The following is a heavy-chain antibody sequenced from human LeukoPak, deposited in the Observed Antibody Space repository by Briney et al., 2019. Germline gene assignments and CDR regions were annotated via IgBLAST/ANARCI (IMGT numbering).Heavy chain of an antibody. J-gene: IGHJ4*02. CDR2: IYYTGST. D-gene: IGHD3-22*01. Sequence: SGTLSLTCTVSGGSISSSVYYWGWIRQPPGKGLEWIGIIYYTGSTYYSPSLKSRVTISVDTSKNQFPLKLSSMTAADTAVYYCARHVDSTGYYMGYFDYWGQGTLVTVSS. V-gene: IGHV4-39*01. CDR1: GGSISSSVYY. CDR3: ARHVDSTGYYMGYFDY.